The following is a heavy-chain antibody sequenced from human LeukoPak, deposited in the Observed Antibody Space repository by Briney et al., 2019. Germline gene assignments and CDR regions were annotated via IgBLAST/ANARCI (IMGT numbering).Heavy chain of an antibody. CDR2: ISSSSSTI. J-gene: IGHJ4*02. V-gene: IGHV3-11*04. CDR3: ATKDCSDGTCYFDN. Sequence: GGSLRLSCVASGFTFSDYYMSWIRQAPGKGLEWVSYISSSSSTIYYADSVKGRFTISRDNAKKSLYVQMNSLRAEDTAVYYCATKDCSDGTCYFDNWGQGTLVTVSS. CDR1: GFTFSDYY. D-gene: IGHD2-15*01.